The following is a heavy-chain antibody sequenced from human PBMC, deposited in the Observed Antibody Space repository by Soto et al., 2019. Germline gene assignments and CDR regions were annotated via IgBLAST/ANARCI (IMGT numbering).Heavy chain of an antibody. J-gene: IGHJ6*02. V-gene: IGHV4-61*08. CDR2: IYYSGST. D-gene: IGHD5-18*01. CDR1: GASLRSGGCY. Sequence: PSETLSLTCTVSGASLRSGGCYWSWIRQPPGKGLEWIGYIYYSGSTNYSPSLKSRVTISVDTSKNQFSLKLSSVTAADTAVYYCARAVGIQPFLDVWGQGTTVTGSS. CDR3: ARAVGIQPFLDV.